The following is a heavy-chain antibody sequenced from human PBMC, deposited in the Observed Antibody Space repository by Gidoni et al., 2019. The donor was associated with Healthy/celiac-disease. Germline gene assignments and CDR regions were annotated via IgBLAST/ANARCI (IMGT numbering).Heavy chain of an antibody. CDR1: GFTFGDYA. D-gene: IGHD7-27*01. Sequence: EVQLVESGGGLVQPGRSLRLSCTASGFTFGDYAMSWVRQAPGKGLEGVGFIRSKAYGGTTEYAASVKGRFTISRDDSKSIAYLKMNSLKTEDTAVYYCTRGSTGDLDYWGQGTLVTVSS. CDR3: TRGSTGDLDY. V-gene: IGHV3-49*04. J-gene: IGHJ4*02. CDR2: IRSKAYGGTT.